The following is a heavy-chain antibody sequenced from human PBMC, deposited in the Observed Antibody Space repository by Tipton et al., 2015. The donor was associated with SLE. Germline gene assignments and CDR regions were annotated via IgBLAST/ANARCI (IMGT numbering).Heavy chain of an antibody. CDR1: GGSISSSNW. D-gene: IGHD3-10*01. CDR3: ARGTSGLFDY. Sequence: TLSLTCTVSGGSISSSNWWSWVRQPPGKGLEWIGEIYHSGSTNYNPSLKSRVTISVDTSKNQFSLKLSSVTAADTAVYYCARGTSGLFDYWGQGTLVTVSS. J-gene: IGHJ4*02. CDR2: IYHSGST. V-gene: IGHV4-4*02.